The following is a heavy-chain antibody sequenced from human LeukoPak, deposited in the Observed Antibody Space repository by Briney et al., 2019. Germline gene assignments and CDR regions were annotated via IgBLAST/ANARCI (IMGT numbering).Heavy chain of an antibody. D-gene: IGHD3-10*01. Sequence: GGSLRLSCAASGFTFSSYAMSWVRQAPGKGLEWVSGFGVGGGFTYYADSVRGRFTISRDNSKNTLYLQMNSLRAEDAAVYYCANDYRSGSFHDFWGQGTLVTVSS. CDR1: GFTFSSYA. J-gene: IGHJ4*02. CDR2: FGVGGGFT. CDR3: ANDYRSGSFHDF. V-gene: IGHV3-23*01.